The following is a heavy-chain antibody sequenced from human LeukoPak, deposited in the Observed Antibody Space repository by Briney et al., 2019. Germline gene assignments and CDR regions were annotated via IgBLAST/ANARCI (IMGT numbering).Heavy chain of an antibody. V-gene: IGHV3-21*01. CDR1: GFTFSGYS. D-gene: IGHD3-3*01. CDR2: ISSSSSYI. J-gene: IGHJ4*02. Sequence: GGSLRLSCAASGFTFSGYSMNWVRQAPGKGLEWVSSISSSSSYIYYADSVKGRFTISRDNAKNSLYLQMNSLRAEDTAVYYCARVPVGGPPDYWGQGTLVTVSS. CDR3: ARVPVGGPPDY.